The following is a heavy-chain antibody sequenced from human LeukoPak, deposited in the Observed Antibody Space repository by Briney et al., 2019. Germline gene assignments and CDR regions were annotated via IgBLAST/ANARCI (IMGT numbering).Heavy chain of an antibody. CDR1: GGSISTSSYY. V-gene: IGHV4-39*01. CDR2: IHYSGRT. D-gene: IGHD1-26*01. Sequence: SETLSLTCTVSGGSISTSSYYWGWIRQPPAKGMERTVTIHYSGRTYYNPSLKSRVTISVDTSKNQFSLKMSSVTAADTAMYYCARNSGNYLGWFDPWGQGTLVTVSS. CDR3: ARNSGNYLGWFDP. J-gene: IGHJ5*02.